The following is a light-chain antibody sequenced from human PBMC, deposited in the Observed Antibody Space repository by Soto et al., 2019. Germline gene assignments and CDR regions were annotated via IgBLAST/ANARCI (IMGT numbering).Light chain of an antibody. V-gene: IGLV2-8*01. J-gene: IGLJ2*01. CDR1: SSDVGNYNY. Sequence: QSALTQPPSASGSPGQSVTISCTGTSSDVGNYNYVSWYQHHPGKAPKLVIYKFYKRPSGVPDRFSGSKSGNTASLTVSGLQAEDEADYFCSAYAGSNDFVVFGGGTKLTVL. CDR2: KFY. CDR3: SAYAGSNDFVV.